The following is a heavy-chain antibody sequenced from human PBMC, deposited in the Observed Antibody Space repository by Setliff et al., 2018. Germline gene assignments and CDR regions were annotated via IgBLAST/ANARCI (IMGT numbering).Heavy chain of an antibody. CDR2: IYTSWST. J-gene: IGHJ4*02. D-gene: IGHD5-18*01. CDR3: ARAHNVDTAMVFDY. Sequence: SETLSLTCTVSGGSISNTYYYWSWIRQPAGQGLEWIGQIYTSWSTNYNPSLKGRVTISVDTSKNQFSLKLSSVTAADTAVYYCARAHNVDTAMVFDYWGQGTLVTVSS. CDR1: GGSISNTYYY. V-gene: IGHV4-61*09.